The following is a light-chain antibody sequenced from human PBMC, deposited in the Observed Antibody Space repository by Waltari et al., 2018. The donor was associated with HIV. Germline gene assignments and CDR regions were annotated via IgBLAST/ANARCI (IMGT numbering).Light chain of an antibody. J-gene: IGKJ5*01. V-gene: IGKV3-20*01. Sequence: ETVLTQSPGTLSLSPGERATLSCRASQSIISNYVAWYQQKPGQAPRLLIYGASKRANGIPDRFRGSGSGTEFTLTISRLEPEDFAVYYCQQYGSSPIAFGQGTRLEIK. CDR2: GAS. CDR1: QSIISNY. CDR3: QQYGSSPIA.